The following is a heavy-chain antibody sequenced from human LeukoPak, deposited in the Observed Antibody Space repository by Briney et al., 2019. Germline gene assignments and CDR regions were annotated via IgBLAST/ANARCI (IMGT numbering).Heavy chain of an antibody. J-gene: IGHJ4*02. CDR1: GFTFSSYW. D-gene: IGHD3-22*01. CDR2: INSDGSST. V-gene: IGHV3-74*01. CDR3: AKGSYYDSSGYHPLSFDY. Sequence: GGSLRLSCAASGFTFSSYWMHWVRQAPGKGLVWVSRINSDGSSTSYADSVKGRFTISRDNSKNTLYLQMNSLRAEDTAVYYCAKGSYYDSSGYHPLSFDYWGQGTLVTVSS.